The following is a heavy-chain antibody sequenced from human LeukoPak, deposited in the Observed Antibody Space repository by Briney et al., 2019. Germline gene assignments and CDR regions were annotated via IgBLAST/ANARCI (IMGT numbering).Heavy chain of an antibody. V-gene: IGHV4-59*11. D-gene: IGHD6-19*01. J-gene: IGHJ6*02. CDR1: GGSISSHY. CDR2: IYYSGST. Sequence: SETLSLTCTVSGGSISSHYWSWIRQPPGKGLEWIGYIYYSGSTNYNPSLKSRVTISVDTSKNQFSLKLSSVTAADTAVYYCARDSYSGWSRSGMDVWGQGTTVTVSS. CDR3: ARDSYSGWSRSGMDV.